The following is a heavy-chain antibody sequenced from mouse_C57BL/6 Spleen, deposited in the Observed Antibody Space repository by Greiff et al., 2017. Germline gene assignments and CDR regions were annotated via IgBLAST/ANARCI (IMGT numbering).Heavy chain of an antibody. CDR1: GYTFTDYY. CDR3: ASPGAFDY. CDR2: IFPGSGST. Sequence: VQRVESGPELVKPGASVKISCKASGYTFTDYYINWVKQRPGQGLEWIGWIFPGSGSTYYNEKFKGKATLTVDKSSSTAYMLLSSLTSEDSAVYFCASPGAFDYWGQGTTLTVSS. V-gene: IGHV1-75*01. J-gene: IGHJ2*01.